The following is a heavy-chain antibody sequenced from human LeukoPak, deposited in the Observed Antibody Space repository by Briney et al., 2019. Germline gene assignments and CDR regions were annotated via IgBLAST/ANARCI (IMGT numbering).Heavy chain of an antibody. Sequence: SETLSLTRAVYGGSFSGYYWSWIRQPPGKGLEWIGEINHSGSTNYNPSLKSRVTISVDTSKNQFSLKLSSVTAADTAVYYCARVYFDWLLRRGHFDYWGQGTLVTVSS. CDR2: INHSGST. V-gene: IGHV4-34*01. J-gene: IGHJ4*02. CDR3: ARVYFDWLLRRGHFDY. CDR1: GGSFSGYY. D-gene: IGHD3-9*01.